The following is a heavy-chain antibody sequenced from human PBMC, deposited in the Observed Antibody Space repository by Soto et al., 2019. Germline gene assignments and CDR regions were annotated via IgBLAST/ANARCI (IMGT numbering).Heavy chain of an antibody. V-gene: IGHV1-69*06. J-gene: IGHJ4*02. CDR1: GGIFSSYA. D-gene: IGHD1-1*01. CDR2: IIPIFGTA. CDR3: AAPSFFSYKGYFDY. Sequence: SVKVSCKASGGIFSSYAISWVRQAPGQGLEWMGGIIPIFGTANYAQKFQGRVTIIADKSTSTAYMELSSLRSEDTAVYYCAAPSFFSYKGYFDYWGQGTLVTVSS.